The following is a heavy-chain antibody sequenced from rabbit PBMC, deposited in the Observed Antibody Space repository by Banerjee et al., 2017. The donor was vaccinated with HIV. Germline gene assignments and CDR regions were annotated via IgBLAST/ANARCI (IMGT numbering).Heavy chain of an antibody. Sequence: QEHLEESGGDLVKPEGSLTLTCKASGFTISSSYWICWVRQAPGKGLEWIACIYAGSSGITYYASWAKGRFTISKTSSTTVTLQMTSLTAADTATYFCARSYAGSSYYGFFDLWGPGTLVTVS. CDR3: ARSYAGSSYYGFFDL. V-gene: IGHV1S45*01. CDR1: GFTISSSYW. CDR2: IYAGSSGIT. D-gene: IGHD8-1*01. J-gene: IGHJ4*01.